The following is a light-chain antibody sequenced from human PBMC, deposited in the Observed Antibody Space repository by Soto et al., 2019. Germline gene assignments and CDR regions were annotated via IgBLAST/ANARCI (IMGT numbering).Light chain of an antibody. J-gene: IGKJ4*01. V-gene: IGKV3-15*01. CDR3: QQYNVWPLT. CDR2: VAS. CDR1: QSVSSN. Sequence: EIVMTQSPATLSVSPGERATLSCRASQSVSSNLAWYQQKPGQTPKLLMYVASTRATGIPARFSGSGSGTEFTFTISSLQSEDFAVYYCQQYNVWPLTFGGGTKVEFK.